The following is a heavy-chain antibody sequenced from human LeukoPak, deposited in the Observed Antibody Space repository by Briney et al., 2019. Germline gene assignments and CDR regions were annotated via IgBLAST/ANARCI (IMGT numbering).Heavy chain of an antibody. CDR3: ARRAAAGTALDY. V-gene: IGHV1-8*03. D-gene: IGHD6-13*01. CDR2: MNPNSGNT. J-gene: IGHJ4*02. CDR1: GYTFTMYD. Sequence: ASMKVSCKASGYTFTMYDINWVRQATGQGLEWMGWMNPNSGNTGYAQKFQGRVTITRNTSINAAYMELSSLRSEDTAVYYCARRAAAGTALDYWGQGTLVTVSS.